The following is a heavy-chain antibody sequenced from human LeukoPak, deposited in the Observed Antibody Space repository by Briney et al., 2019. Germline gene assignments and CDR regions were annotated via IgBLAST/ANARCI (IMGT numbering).Heavy chain of an antibody. D-gene: IGHD3-9*01. Sequence: PSETLSLTCTVSGGSISSYYWSWIRQPPGKGLEWIGYIYYSGSTNYNPSLKSRVTISVDTSNNQFSLKLSSVTAADTAVYYCARSYYDILTGYYYFDYWGQGTLVTVSS. J-gene: IGHJ4*02. CDR3: ARSYYDILTGYYYFDY. CDR1: GGSISSYY. V-gene: IGHV4-59*01. CDR2: IYYSGST.